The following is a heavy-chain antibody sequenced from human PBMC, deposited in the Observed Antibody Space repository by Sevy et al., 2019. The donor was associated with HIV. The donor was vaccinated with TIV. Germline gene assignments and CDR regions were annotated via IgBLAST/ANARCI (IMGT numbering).Heavy chain of an antibody. CDR3: AKDLEQQLGPDY. D-gene: IGHD6-13*01. V-gene: IGHV3-23*01. CDR1: GFTFSSYD. J-gene: IGHJ4*02. CDR2: ISPTGGIT. Sequence: GGSLRLSCAASGFTFSSYDMSWVRQAPGKGLEWVSGISPTGGITHYAESVKGRLIISRDNSKKTLFLQMNSLRAEDTALYYCAKDLEQQLGPDYWGQGTQVTVSS.